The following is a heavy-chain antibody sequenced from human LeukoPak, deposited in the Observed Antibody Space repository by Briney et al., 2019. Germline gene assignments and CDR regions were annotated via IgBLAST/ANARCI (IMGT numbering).Heavy chain of an antibody. J-gene: IGHJ4*02. CDR2: ISGRGANT. CDR1: GFSFSNYA. Sequence: GGSLRLSCAASGFSFSNYAMSWVRQAPGKGLEWVSAISGRGANTYYADSVKGRFTISRDNSKNTLYMQMNSLRAEDTAVYYCAKESFAAAAGTMGYWGQGTLVTVSS. V-gene: IGHV3-23*01. CDR3: AKESFAAAAGTMGY. D-gene: IGHD6-13*01.